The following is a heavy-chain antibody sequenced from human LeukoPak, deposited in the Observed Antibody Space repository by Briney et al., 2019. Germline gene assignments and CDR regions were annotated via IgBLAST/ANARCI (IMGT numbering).Heavy chain of an antibody. J-gene: IGHJ6*03. CDR2: IRYDGSNK. V-gene: IGHV3-30*02. CDR3: ARGGTPPYYYMDV. CDR1: GFTFSSYG. Sequence: GGSLRLSCAASGFTFSSYGMHWVRQAPGKGLEWVAFIRYDGSNKYYADSVKGRFTISRDNSKNTLYLQMNSLRAEDTALYHCARGGTPPYYYMDVWGKGTTVTVSS. D-gene: IGHD3-10*01.